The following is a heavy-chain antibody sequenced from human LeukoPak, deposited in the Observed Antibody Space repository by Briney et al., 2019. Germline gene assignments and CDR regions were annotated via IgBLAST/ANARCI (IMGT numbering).Heavy chain of an antibody. CDR2: IYYSGST. D-gene: IGHD3-10*01. CDR3: ARQGRRYGSGSYYRT. V-gene: IGHV4-30-4*01. Sequence: SETLSLTCTVSGGSISSGAYYWSWIRQPPGKGLEWIGYIYYSGSTYYNPSLKSRATISVDTSKNQFSLKLSSVTAADTAVYYCARQGRRYGSGSYYRTWGQGTMVTVSS. J-gene: IGHJ5*02. CDR1: GGSISSGAYY.